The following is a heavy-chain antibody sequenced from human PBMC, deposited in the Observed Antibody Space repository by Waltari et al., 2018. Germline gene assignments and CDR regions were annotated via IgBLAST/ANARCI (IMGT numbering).Heavy chain of an antibody. V-gene: IGHV3-74*01. J-gene: IGHJ4*02. CDR3: VRGSNDWIGLDY. D-gene: IGHD3-9*01. CDR2: INPDGRET. CDR1: GLTFTSYW. Sequence: EVQLVESGGGLVQPGGSLRLPCAPFGLTFTSYWMHWVRQAPGKGLLCVSRINPDGRETNYADSVKGRFTISRDNAKNTLYLQMNSLRGEDTAVYYCVRGSNDWIGLDYWGQGALVTVSS.